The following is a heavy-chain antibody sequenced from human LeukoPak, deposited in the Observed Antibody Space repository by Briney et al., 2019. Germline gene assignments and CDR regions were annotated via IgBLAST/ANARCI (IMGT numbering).Heavy chain of an antibody. D-gene: IGHD3-3*01. Sequence: PGGSLRLSCAASGFTFSKYDLSWVRQAPGKGLECVSAIDRGVGSTYYADSVKGRFTISRDNSKNTLYLQMDNLRVDDTAVYYCAKKGQDDDGGKSDWGQGTLVTVSS. CDR2: IDRGVGST. CDR1: GFTFSKYD. V-gene: IGHV3-23*01. J-gene: IGHJ4*02. CDR3: AKKGQDDDGGKSD.